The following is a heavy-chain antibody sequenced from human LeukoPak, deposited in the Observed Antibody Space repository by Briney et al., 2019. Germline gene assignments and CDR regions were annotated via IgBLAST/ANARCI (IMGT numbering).Heavy chain of an antibody. CDR2: ITSNGVNT. D-gene: IGHD6-13*01. CDR3: VKSYSNSWYSFDN. CDR1: GFTFSGYA. J-gene: IGHJ4*02. Sequence: PGGSLRLSCSASGFTFSGYAMHWVRQAPGKGLEYVSAITSNGVNTYYADSAKGRFTISRDNSKNTLFLQMGSLRAEDTAVYYCVKSYSNSWYSFDNWGQGTLVTASS. V-gene: IGHV3-64D*06.